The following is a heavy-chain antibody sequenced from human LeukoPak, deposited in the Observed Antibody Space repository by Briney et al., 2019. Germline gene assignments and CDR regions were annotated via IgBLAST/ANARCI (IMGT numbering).Heavy chain of an antibody. CDR1: GGSVSSSNYY. V-gene: IGHV4-61*01. J-gene: IGHJ4*02. CDR3: ARQIICGQYLVHFDY. Sequence: PSETLSLTCTVSGGSVSSSNYYWSWIRQPPGKGLEWIGYIFYSGTTYYNPSLKSRVTMSLDTSRSQFSLRLKSLTAADTAVYYCARQIICGQYLVHFDYWSQGILVTVSS. CDR2: IFYSGTT. D-gene: IGHD6-13*01.